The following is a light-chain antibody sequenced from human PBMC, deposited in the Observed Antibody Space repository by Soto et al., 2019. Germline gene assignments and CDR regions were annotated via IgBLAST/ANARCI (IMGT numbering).Light chain of an antibody. V-gene: IGKV2-30*01. CDR3: MQGTHWPST. Sequence: TTSPLDLRVTPGEPTSISCRYNQSLVDRDRSDYFGWFQQRPGRSPRRLIYEVSNRDCGVPARFSGSGSGTDFALKISSVEAEDVGVYYCMQGTHWPSTFGQGARLEIK. CDR2: EVS. CDR1: QSLVDRDRSDY. J-gene: IGKJ5*01.